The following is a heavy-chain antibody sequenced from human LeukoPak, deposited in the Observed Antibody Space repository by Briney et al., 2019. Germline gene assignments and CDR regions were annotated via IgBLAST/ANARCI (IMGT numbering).Heavy chain of an antibody. D-gene: IGHD4-23*01. J-gene: IGHJ4*02. CDR1: GGSFSGYY. V-gene: IGHV4-34*01. CDR2: INHSGST. CDR3: ARDPRDYGGFSSGVDY. Sequence: PSETLSLTCAVYGGSFSGYYWSWIRQPPGKGLEWIGEINHSGSTNYNPSLKSRVTISVDTSKNQFSLKLSSVTAADTAVYYCARDPRDYGGFSSGVDYWGQGTLVTVSS.